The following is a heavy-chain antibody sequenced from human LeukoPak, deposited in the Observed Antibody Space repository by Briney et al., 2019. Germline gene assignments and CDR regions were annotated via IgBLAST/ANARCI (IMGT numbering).Heavy chain of an antibody. Sequence: GGSLRLSCAASGFTFSSYAMSWVRQAPGKGLEWVSATSASGDSTYYADSVKGRFTISRDNSKNTLYLQMNSLRAEDTAVYYCAKRGTSGRVDYWGQGTLVTVSS. D-gene: IGHD2-2*01. CDR1: GFTFSSYA. V-gene: IGHV3-23*01. CDR2: TSASGDST. J-gene: IGHJ4*02. CDR3: AKRGTSGRVDY.